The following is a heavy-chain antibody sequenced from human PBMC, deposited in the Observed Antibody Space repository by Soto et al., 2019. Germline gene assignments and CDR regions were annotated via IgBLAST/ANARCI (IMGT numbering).Heavy chain of an antibody. D-gene: IGHD5-18*01. Sequence: PGESLKISCTTSGYNFETYWIGWGLQGRGKGLEWMGIIYPADFDTRYSQSFQGHLTMSVDKSISTAYLQWSSLETSDTAVYYCARLLGYTHGHQEFFDYWGQGTPVTVSS. J-gene: IGHJ4*02. V-gene: IGHV5-51*01. CDR3: ARLLGYTHGHQEFFDY. CDR2: IYPADFDT. CDR1: GYNFETYW.